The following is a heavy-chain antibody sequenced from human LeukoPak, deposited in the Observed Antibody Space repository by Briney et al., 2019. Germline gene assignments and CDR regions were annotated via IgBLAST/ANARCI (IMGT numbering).Heavy chain of an antibody. CDR2: INHSGST. Sequence: SETLSLTCAVYGGSFSGYYWSWIRQPPGKGLEWIGEINHSGSTNYNPSLKSRVTISVDTSKNQFSLKPSSVTAADTAVYYCARATDSSGSHDAFDIWGQGTMVTVSS. CDR3: ARATDSSGSHDAFDI. D-gene: IGHD3-22*01. J-gene: IGHJ3*02. V-gene: IGHV4-34*01. CDR1: GGSFSGYY.